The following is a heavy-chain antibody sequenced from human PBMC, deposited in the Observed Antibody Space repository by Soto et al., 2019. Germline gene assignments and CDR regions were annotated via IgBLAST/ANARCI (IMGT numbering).Heavy chain of an antibody. V-gene: IGHV1-46*01. CDR2: INPSGGST. Sequence: GASVKVSCKAPGYTFTSYYMHWVRQAPGQGLEWMGIINPSGGSTSYAQKFQGRVTMTRDTSTSTVYMELSSLRSEDTAVYYCATELQVGWFDPWGQGTLVTVSS. CDR3: ATELQVGWFDP. J-gene: IGHJ5*02. D-gene: IGHD1-7*01. CDR1: GYTFTSYY.